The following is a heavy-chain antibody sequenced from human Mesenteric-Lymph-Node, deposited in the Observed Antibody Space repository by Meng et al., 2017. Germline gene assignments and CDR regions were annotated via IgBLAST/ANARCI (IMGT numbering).Heavy chain of an antibody. CDR1: GYTFTDYF. CDR3: ARFWDSYVYFNS. CDR2: INPNSAGT. D-gene: IGHD3-16*01. V-gene: IGHV1-2*06. Sequence: QVQLVQSGAEVKKPGDSVKVSCKASGYTFTDYFVHWVRQAPGQGLEWMGRINPNSAGTNYAQKFQGRVTMTSDPSINTAYMELSRLRSDDTAVYYCARFWDSYVYFNSWGQGTLVTVSS. J-gene: IGHJ4*02.